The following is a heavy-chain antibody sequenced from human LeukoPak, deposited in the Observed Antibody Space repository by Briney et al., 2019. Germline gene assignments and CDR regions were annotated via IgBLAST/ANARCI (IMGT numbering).Heavy chain of an antibody. J-gene: IGHJ4*02. CDR1: GGTFSSYA. Sequence: SVKVSCKASGGTFSSYAISWVRQAPGQGLEWMGGIIPIFGTANYAQKFQGRVTITADKSTSTAYMELSSLRSEDTAVYYCARYDILTGYAPFDYWAREPWSPSPQ. V-gene: IGHV1-69*06. CDR2: IIPIFGTA. CDR3: ARYDILTGYAPFDY. D-gene: IGHD3-9*01.